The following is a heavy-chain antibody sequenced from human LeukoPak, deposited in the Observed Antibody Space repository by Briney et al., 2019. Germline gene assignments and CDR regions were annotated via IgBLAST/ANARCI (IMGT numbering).Heavy chain of an antibody. D-gene: IGHD4-17*01. CDR2: VFYDGIA. CDR1: GSTISSTNNY. CDR3: ARHIPNGDYLNY. Sequence: SETLTLTCTVSGSTISSTNNYWGWIRPPPGQGLEWSGSVFYDGIATDCPSLKRRVTISADMSKNQFPLKKMTVTATDTDFYYCARHIPNGDYLNYWGQGTLVTVSS. J-gene: IGHJ4*02. V-gene: IGHV4-39*01.